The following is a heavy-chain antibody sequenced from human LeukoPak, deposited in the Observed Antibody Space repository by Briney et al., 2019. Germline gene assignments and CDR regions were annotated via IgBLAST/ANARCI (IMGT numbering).Heavy chain of an antibody. D-gene: IGHD2-15*01. V-gene: IGHV1-2*02. Sequence: APVKVSCKASGYTFTGYYMHWVRQAPGQGLEWMGWINPNSGGTNYAQKFQGRVTMTRDTSISTAYMELSRLRSDDTAVYYCARAPYCSGGSCYSGEYGHWGQGTLVTVCS. CDR3: ARAPYCSGGSCYSGEYGH. J-gene: IGHJ4*02. CDR2: INPNSGGT. CDR1: GYTFTGYY.